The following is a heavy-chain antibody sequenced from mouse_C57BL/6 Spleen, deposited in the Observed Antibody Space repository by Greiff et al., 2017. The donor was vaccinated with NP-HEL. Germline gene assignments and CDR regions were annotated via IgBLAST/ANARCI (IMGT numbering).Heavy chain of an antibody. CDR1: GYTFTSYW. Sequence: QVHVKQSGAELVKPGASVKMSCKASGYTFTSYWITWVKQRPGQGLEWIGDIYPGSGSTNYNEKFKSKATLTVDTSSSTAYMQLSSLTSEDSAVYYSARGATTVLDYWGQGTTLTVSS. V-gene: IGHV1-55*01. J-gene: IGHJ2*01. CDR3: ARGATTVLDY. D-gene: IGHD1-1*01. CDR2: IYPGSGST.